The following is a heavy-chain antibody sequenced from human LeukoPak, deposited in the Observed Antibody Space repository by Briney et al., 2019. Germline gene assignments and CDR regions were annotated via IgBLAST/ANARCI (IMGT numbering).Heavy chain of an antibody. J-gene: IGHJ4*02. CDR2: ISSDGSKI. V-gene: IGHV3-30*04. D-gene: IGHD2-15*01. Sequence: GGSLRLSCAASGFIFSNYAMHWVRQAPGKGLEWVALISSDGSKIYYADSVKGRFTISRDNSRNTLYLQMNSLRAEDSAVYYCARGLHRRCSGGICYQPFDYWGQGTLVTVSS. CDR1: GFIFSNYA. CDR3: ARGLHRRCSGGICYQPFDY.